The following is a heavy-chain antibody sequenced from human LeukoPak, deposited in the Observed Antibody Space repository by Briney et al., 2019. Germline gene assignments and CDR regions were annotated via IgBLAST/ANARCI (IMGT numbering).Heavy chain of an antibody. D-gene: IGHD5-18*01. V-gene: IGHV3-7*01. Sequence: GGSLRLSCAASGFTFSTYWMSWVRQAPGKGLEWVANIKQDGTEKYYVDSVKGRFTISRDNAKNSLYLQMNSLRADDTAVYYCARGYTYGYIFYFDYWGQGTLVTVSS. CDR2: IKQDGTEK. J-gene: IGHJ4*02. CDR3: ARGYTYGYIFYFDY. CDR1: GFTFSTYW.